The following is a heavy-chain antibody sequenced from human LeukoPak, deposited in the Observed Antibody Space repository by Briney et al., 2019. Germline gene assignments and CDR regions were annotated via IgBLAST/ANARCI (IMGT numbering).Heavy chain of an antibody. V-gene: IGHV3-74*01. Sequence: GSLRLSCAASGFTFSDYYMSWIRQAPGKGLVWVSRTNSDGRTTTYADSVKGRFTISRDNAKNTLYLQMNSLRAEDTAVYYCAMIKEGWGQGTLVTVSS. CDR3: AMIKEG. CDR2: TNSDGRTT. CDR1: GFTFSDYY. D-gene: IGHD3-22*01. J-gene: IGHJ4*02.